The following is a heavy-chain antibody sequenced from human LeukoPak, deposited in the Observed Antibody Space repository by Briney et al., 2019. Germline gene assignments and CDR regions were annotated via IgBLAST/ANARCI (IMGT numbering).Heavy chain of an antibody. J-gene: IGHJ5*02. V-gene: IGHV4-59*12. Sequence: SETLSLTCTVSGGSISSYYWSWIRQPPGKGLEWIGSIYYSGSTYYNPSLKSRVTISVDTSKNQFSLKLSSVTAADTAVYYCARDRQNWFDPWGQGTLVTVPS. CDR1: GGSISSYY. CDR2: IYYSGST. CDR3: ARDRQNWFDP.